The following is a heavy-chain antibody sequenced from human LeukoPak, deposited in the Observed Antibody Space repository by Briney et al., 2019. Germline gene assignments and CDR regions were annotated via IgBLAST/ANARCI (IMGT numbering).Heavy chain of an antibody. V-gene: IGHV3-20*01. CDR1: GFSFDEYG. CDR2: INWNGGST. CDR3: ARGPLFGEFKGFDP. Sequence: GGSLRLSCAASGFSFDEYGMSWVRQAPGKGLEWISGINWNGGSTGYADSVKGRFTISRDNAKNSLYLQMNSLRAEDTALYHCARGPLFGEFKGFDPWGQGTLVTVSS. D-gene: IGHD3-10*01. J-gene: IGHJ5*02.